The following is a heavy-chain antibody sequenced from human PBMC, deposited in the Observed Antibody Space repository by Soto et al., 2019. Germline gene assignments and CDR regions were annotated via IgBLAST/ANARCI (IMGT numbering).Heavy chain of an antibody. D-gene: IGHD5-12*01. CDR1: GASINNYY. J-gene: IGHJ4*02. V-gene: IGHV4-59*01. Sequence: ETLSLTCSVSGASINNYYWSWIRQPPGKGLEWIGFVYYTGSTSTKYNPSLQSRVAMSVDSSKNQFSLKLTSMTAADTAIYYCAKYRRTDAEGYRLDFWGPGTLVTVSS. CDR3: AKYRRTDAEGYRLDF. CDR2: VYYTGSTST.